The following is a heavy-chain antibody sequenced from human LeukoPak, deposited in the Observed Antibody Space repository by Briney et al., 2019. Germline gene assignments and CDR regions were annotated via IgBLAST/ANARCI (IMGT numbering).Heavy chain of an antibody. J-gene: IGHJ3*02. CDR2: IYTSGST. CDR1: GGSISSGSYY. CDR3: AREGIVVVAAKAFDI. V-gene: IGHV4-61*02. D-gene: IGHD2-15*01. Sequence: SETLSLTCTVSGGSISSGSYYWSWIRQPAGKGLEWIGRIYTSGSTNYNPSLKSRVTISVDTSKNQFSLKLSSVTAADTAVYYCAREGIVVVAAKAFDIWGQGTMVTVSS.